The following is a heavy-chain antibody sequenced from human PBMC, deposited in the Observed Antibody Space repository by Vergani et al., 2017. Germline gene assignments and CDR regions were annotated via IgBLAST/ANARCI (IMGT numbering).Heavy chain of an antibody. CDR1: GASISNYY. CDR2: VYYNGNT. J-gene: IGHJ4*02. D-gene: IGHD5-12*01. Sequence: HVQLQESGPGLVKPSETLSLTCAVSGASISNYYWSWIRQPPGKGLEWIGYVYYNGNTNYNPSLKSRVTMSVDTSKNQFSLKLSSVTAADTAVYYCASYSGYDYGADYWGQGTLVTVSS. CDR3: ASYSGYDYGADY. V-gene: IGHV4-59*01.